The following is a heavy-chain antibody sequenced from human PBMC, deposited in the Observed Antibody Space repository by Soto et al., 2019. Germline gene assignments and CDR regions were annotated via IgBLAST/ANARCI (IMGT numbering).Heavy chain of an antibody. J-gene: IGHJ4*02. V-gene: IGHV4-4*02. CDR1: GGSISSSNW. Sequence: SETLSLTCAVSGGSISSSNWWSWVRQPPGKGLEWIGVIYHSGSTNYNPSLKSRVTISVDTSKNQLSLKLSSVTAADTAVYYCARRYGYSFDYWGQGTLVTVSS. D-gene: IGHD5-18*01. CDR2: IYHSGST. CDR3: ARRYGYSFDY.